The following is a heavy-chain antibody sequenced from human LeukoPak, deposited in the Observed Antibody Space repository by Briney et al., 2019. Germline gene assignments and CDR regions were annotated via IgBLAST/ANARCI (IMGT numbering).Heavy chain of an antibody. CDR3: ARDQGYCTNGVCYNDAFDI. J-gene: IGHJ3*02. D-gene: IGHD2-8*01. CDR2: IIPIFGTA. CDR1: GGTFSSYA. Sequence: GASVKVSCKASGGTFSSYAISWVRQAPGQGLEWMGGIIPIFGTANYAQKFQDRVTITADESTSTAYMELSSLRSEDTAVYYCARDQGYCTNGVCYNDAFDIWGQGTMVTVSS. V-gene: IGHV1-69*13.